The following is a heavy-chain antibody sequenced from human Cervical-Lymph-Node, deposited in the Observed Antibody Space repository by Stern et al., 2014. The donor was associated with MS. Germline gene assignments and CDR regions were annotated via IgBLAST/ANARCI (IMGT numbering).Heavy chain of an antibody. Sequence: QVQLVESGAEVKKPGASVKVSCRSSGYSFTDYYFHWVRQAPGQGLAWMGCINPSIGVTHYAQQFQGRVTMTRGSSMNTAYMEMSRLRSDDTAVYYCQAFPAYWGQGTLITVSS. CDR3: QAFPAY. V-gene: IGHV1-2*02. CDR1: GYSFTDYY. CDR2: INPSIGVT. J-gene: IGHJ4*02.